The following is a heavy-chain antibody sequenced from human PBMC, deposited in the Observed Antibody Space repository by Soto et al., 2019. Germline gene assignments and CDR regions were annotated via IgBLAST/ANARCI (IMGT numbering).Heavy chain of an antibody. Sequence: GGSLRLSCAASGFTFSSYGMHWVRQAPGKGLEWVAVIWYDGSNKYYADSVKGRFTISRDNSKNTLYLQMNSLRAEDTAVYYCAGDTGKEEYQLLAFDYWGQGTLVTVSS. D-gene: IGHD2-2*01. V-gene: IGHV3-33*01. CDR3: AGDTGKEEYQLLAFDY. J-gene: IGHJ4*02. CDR1: GFTFSSYG. CDR2: IWYDGSNK.